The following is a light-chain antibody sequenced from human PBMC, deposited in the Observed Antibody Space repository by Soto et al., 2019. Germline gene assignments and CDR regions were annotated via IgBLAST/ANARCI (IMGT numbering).Light chain of an antibody. CDR2: SSF. V-gene: IGKV1-39*01. J-gene: IGKJ2*01. CDR1: QSIATY. CDR3: QQSYSAPYT. Sequence: DIQMTQSPSSLSASVGDRVSITCRASQSIATYLNWYQQIPGKAPKLLIFSSFSLQSGVPSRFSGGGSGTDFTLTISRLQPEDFATYYCQQSYSAPYTFGQGTKLDI.